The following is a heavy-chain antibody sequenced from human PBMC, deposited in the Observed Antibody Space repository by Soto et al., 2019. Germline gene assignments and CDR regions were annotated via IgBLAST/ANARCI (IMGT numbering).Heavy chain of an antibody. CDR2: ISFSGTT. CDR1: GHSIADSY. CDR3: ARGWWEREGYVMDV. V-gene: IGHV4-59*08. J-gene: IGHJ6*02. D-gene: IGHD1-26*01. Sequence: SETLSLTCTVSGHSIADSYCSWIRQSPGKRLEWIGYISFSGTTNYNPSIKSRVTMSVDTSTNQIFLTLTFVTAADTAVYYCARGWWEREGYVMDVWGQGTTVT.